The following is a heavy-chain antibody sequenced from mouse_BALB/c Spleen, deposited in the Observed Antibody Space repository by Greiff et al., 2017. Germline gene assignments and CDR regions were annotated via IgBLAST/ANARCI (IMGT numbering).Heavy chain of an antibody. D-gene: IGHD3-2*02. Sequence: EVMLVESGGDLVKPGGSLKLSCAASGFTFSSYGMSWVRQTPDKRLEWVATISSGGSYTYYPDSVKGRFTISRDNAKNTLYLQMSSLKSEDTAMYYCARQGIRYWYFDVWGAGTTVTVSS. V-gene: IGHV5-6*02. CDR3: ARQGIRYWYFDV. CDR2: ISSGGSYT. CDR1: GFTFSSYG. J-gene: IGHJ1*01.